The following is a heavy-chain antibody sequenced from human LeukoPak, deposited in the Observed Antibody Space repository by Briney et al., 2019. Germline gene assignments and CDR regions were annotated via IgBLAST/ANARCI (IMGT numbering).Heavy chain of an antibody. CDR2: IYPGDSDT. V-gene: IGHV5-51*01. CDR1: GYSFTSYW. J-gene: IGHJ5*02. D-gene: IGHD2-15*01. CDR3: ARASDDCSGGSCYLFSPGYDP. Sequence: GESLKISCKGSGYSFTSYWIGWVRQMPGKGLEWMGIIYPGDSDTRYSPSLQGQVTISADQSISTAYLQWSSLKASDTAMYYCARASDDCSGGSCYLFSPGYDPWGQGTLVTVSS.